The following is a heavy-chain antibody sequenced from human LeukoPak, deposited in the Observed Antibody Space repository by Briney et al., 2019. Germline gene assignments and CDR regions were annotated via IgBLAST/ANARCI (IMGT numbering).Heavy chain of an antibody. D-gene: IGHD2-8*01. CDR3: AGRDNGYYYGMDV. CDR1: GFTVSSNY. Sequence: GGSLRLSCAASGFTVSSNYMSWVRHTPGKGLKWVSLIYSGGSTYYADSVKGRFTISRDNSKNTLYLQMNSLRAEDTAVYYCAGRDNGYYYGMDVWGQGTTVTVSS. J-gene: IGHJ6*02. V-gene: IGHV3-66*01. CDR2: IYSGGST.